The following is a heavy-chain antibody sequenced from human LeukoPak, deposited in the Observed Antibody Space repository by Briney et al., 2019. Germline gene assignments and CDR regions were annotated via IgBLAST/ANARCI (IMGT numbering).Heavy chain of an antibody. Sequence: SVKVSCKASGGTFSSYAISWVRQAPGQGLEWMGGIIPIFGTANYAQKFQGRVTITTDESTSTAYMELSSLRSEDTAVYYCARVGYDSLGPPPLYYMDVWGKGTTVTVSS. J-gene: IGHJ6*03. V-gene: IGHV1-69*05. CDR2: IIPIFGTA. D-gene: IGHD3-3*01. CDR3: ARVGYDSLGPPPLYYMDV. CDR1: GGTFSSYA.